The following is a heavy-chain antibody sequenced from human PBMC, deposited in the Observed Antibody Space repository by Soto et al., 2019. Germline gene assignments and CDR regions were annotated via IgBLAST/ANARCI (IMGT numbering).Heavy chain of an antibody. J-gene: IGHJ6*02. CDR3: ARDANSSPWGMDV. V-gene: IGHV3-33*01. Sequence: QVQLVESGGGVVQPGRSLRLSCAASGFTFSSYGMHWVRQAPGKGLEWVAVIWYDGSNKYYADSVKGRFTISRDNSKNTLYLQMNSLRAEDTAVYYCARDANSSPWGMDVWGQGTTVTVSS. D-gene: IGHD6-13*01. CDR2: IWYDGSNK. CDR1: GFTFSSYG.